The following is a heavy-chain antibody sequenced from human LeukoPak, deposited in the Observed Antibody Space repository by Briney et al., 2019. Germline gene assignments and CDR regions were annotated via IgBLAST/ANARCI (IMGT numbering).Heavy chain of an antibody. CDR3: ARDPYCGGDCYSYYFDY. V-gene: IGHV3-21*01. J-gene: IGHJ4*02. Sequence: GGSLRLSCAASGFTFSSYSMNWVRQAPGKGLEWVSSISSSSYIYYADSVKARFTISRDNAKNSLYLQMNSLRAEDTAVYYCARDPYCGGDCYSYYFDYWGQGTLVTVSS. D-gene: IGHD2-21*02. CDR2: ISSSSYI. CDR1: GFTFSSYS.